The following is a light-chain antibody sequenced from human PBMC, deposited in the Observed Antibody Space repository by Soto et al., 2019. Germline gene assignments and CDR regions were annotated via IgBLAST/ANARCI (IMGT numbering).Light chain of an antibody. CDR3: QQRSNWPQG. CDR2: DAS. J-gene: IGKJ4*01. CDR1: QSVSSY. Sequence: EIVLTHSPATLSLSPGERATLSCRASQSVSSYLAWYQQKPGQAPRLLIYDASNRATGIPARFSGSGSGTDFTLTISSLEPEDFAVYYCQQRSNWPQGFGGGTKVDIK. V-gene: IGKV3-11*01.